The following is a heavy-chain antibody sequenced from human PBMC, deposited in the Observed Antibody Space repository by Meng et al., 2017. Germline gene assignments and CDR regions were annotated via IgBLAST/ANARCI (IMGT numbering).Heavy chain of an antibody. CDR3: ARDFDY. J-gene: IGHJ4*02. Sequence: QGQVVESGGDVVPPWRSRTTSRAAYGFIFSNYEMHWVRQAPGKGLEWVACITKDGSRKYYLGSVRGRFTISRDNSKNTLYLEMNSLRSEDTALYYCARDFDYWGQGTLVTVSS. CDR2: ITKDGSRK. CDR1: GFIFSNYE. V-gene: IGHV3-30*16.